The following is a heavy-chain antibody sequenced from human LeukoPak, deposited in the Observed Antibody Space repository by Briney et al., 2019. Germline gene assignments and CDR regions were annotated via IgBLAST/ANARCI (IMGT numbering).Heavy chain of an antibody. CDR3: ARDRCSGGSCYSYFDY. J-gene: IGHJ4*02. CDR1: GYTLTELS. Sequence: ASVKVSCKVSGYTLTELSMHWVRQAPGKGLEWMGGFDPEDGETIYAQKFQGRVTMTTDTSTSTAYMELRSLRSDDTAVYYCARDRCSGGSCYSYFDYWGQGTLVTVSS. CDR2: FDPEDGET. D-gene: IGHD2-15*01. V-gene: IGHV1-24*01.